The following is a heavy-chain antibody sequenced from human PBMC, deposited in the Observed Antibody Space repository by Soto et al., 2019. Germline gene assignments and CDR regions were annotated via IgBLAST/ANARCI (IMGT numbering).Heavy chain of an antibody. J-gene: IGHJ5*02. V-gene: IGHV4-39*01. Sequence: SETLSLTCTVSGGSISSSSYYWGWIRQPPGKGLEWIGSIYYSGSTYYNPSLQSRVTISVDTSKNQFSLKLSSVTAADTAVYYCASRQGGIMITFGGPNWFDPWGQGTLVTVSS. CDR3: ASRQGGIMITFGGPNWFDP. D-gene: IGHD3-16*01. CDR1: GGSISSSSYY. CDR2: IYYSGST.